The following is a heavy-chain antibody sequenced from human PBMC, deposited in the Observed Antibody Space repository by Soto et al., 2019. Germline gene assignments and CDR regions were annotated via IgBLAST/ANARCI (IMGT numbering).Heavy chain of an antibody. V-gene: IGHV4-34*01. CDR1: GASFNDNH. CDR3: ARDQGVAAAGITWFDP. D-gene: IGHD6-13*01. J-gene: IGHJ5*02. Sequence: SETLSLTCNVSGASFNDNHWSWIRQSPGKGLDWIGDINHAGDTYYNPSLKSRLVISVDTSKSQFSLRLSSVTAADTAVYYCARDQGVAAAGITWFDPWGQGSLVTVSS. CDR2: INHAGDT.